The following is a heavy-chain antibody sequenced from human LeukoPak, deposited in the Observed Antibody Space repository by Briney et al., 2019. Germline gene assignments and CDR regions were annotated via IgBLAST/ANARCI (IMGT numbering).Heavy chain of an antibody. J-gene: IGHJ3*02. CDR3: TTDLGIAAASHAFDI. V-gene: IGHV3-15*01. CDR2: IKSKTDGGTT. Sequence: PGGSLRLSCAASGFTFSNAWMSWVRQAPGKGLEWVGRIKSKTDGGTTDYAAPVKGRFTISRDDSKNTLYLQMNSLKTEDTAVYYCTTDLGIAAASHAFDIWGQGTMVTVSS. D-gene: IGHD6-13*01. CDR1: GFTFSNAW.